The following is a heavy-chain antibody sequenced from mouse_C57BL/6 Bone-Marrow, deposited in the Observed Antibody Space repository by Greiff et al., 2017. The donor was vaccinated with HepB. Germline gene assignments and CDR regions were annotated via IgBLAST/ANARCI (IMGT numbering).Heavy chain of an antibody. CDR1: GFTFSDYG. CDR2: ISNLAYSI. Sequence: DVMLVESGGGLVQPGGSLKLSCAASGFTFSDYGMAWVRQAPRKGPEWVAFISNLAYSIYYADTVTGRFTISRENAKNTLYLEMSSLRSEDTAMYYCARLRYFDVWGTGTTVTVSS. CDR3: ARLRYFDV. J-gene: IGHJ1*03. V-gene: IGHV5-15*01.